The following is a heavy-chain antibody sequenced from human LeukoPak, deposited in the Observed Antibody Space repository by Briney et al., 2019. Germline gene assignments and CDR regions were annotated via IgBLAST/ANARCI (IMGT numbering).Heavy chain of an antibody. J-gene: IGHJ3*02. Sequence: SGPALMKPTQTLTLTRTFSGFSLNTSGMRVSWIRQPPGKALEWLARIDWDDDKFYSTSLETRLTISKDTSKNQVVLTMTNMDPVDTATYYCARMVESRSSYDAFDIWGQGTMVTVSS. CDR2: IDWDDDK. CDR1: GFSLNTSGMR. V-gene: IGHV2-70*04. CDR3: ARMVESRSSYDAFDI. D-gene: IGHD1-26*01.